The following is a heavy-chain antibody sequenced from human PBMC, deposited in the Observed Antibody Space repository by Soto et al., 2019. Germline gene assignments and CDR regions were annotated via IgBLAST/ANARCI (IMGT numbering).Heavy chain of an antibody. V-gene: IGHV3-23*01. CDR1: GFTFSSYA. Sequence: PGGSLRLSCAASGFTFSSYAMTWVRQAPGKGLEWVSAIIGSSASTYYADSVKGRFTISRDNSKNTLYLQMNSLRAEDTAVYYCAKDPRSGSPYYFDYWGQGTLVTVSS. D-gene: IGHD1-26*01. CDR3: AKDPRSGSPYYFDY. CDR2: IIGSSAST. J-gene: IGHJ4*02.